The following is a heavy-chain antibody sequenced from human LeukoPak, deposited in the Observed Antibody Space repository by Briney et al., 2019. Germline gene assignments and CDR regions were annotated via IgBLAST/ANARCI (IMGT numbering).Heavy chain of an antibody. J-gene: IGHJ3*02. CDR1: GGTFSSYA. Sequence: GSSVKVSCKASGGTFSSYAISWVRQAPGQGLEWMGGIIPIFGTANYAQKFQGRVTITADESTSTAYMELSSLRSEDTAVYYCAREGGIPSDDAFDIWGQGTMVTVSS. V-gene: IGHV1-69*01. CDR2: IIPIFGTA. CDR3: AREGGIPSDDAFDI. D-gene: IGHD6-13*01.